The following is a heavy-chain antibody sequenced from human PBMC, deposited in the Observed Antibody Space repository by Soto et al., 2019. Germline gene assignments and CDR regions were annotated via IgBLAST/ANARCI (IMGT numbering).Heavy chain of an antibody. V-gene: IGHV3-30-3*01. CDR3: ARDNSPYSSGWHNRHFDY. J-gene: IGHJ4*02. CDR1: GFTFSSYA. Sequence: QVQLVESGGGVVQPGRSLRLSCAASGFTFSSYAMHWVRQAPGKGLEWVAVLSYDGSNKYYADSVKGRFTISRDNSKNTMFRQMNSLRAEDTAVYYCARDNSPYSSGWHNRHFDYWGQGTLVTVSS. CDR2: LSYDGSNK. D-gene: IGHD6-19*01.